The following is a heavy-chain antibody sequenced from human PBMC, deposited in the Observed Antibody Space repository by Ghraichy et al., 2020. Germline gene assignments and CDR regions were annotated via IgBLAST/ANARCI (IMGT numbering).Heavy chain of an antibody. CDR1: GFDVSINR. CDR3: ARDLLAFDI. Sequence: GGSLRLSCVGSGFDVSINRMSWVRQAPGKGLEWVSAIYSGGTQDYADSVKGRFTFTKDNSKNTVYLQMNRLSVDDTAMYYCARDLLAFDIRGQGTLVTVSS. V-gene: IGHV3-53*01. J-gene: IGHJ3*02. CDR2: IYSGGTQ.